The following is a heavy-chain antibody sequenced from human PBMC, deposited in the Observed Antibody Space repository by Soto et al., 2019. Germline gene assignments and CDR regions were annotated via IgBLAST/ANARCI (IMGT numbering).Heavy chain of an antibody. V-gene: IGHV5-10-1*01. Sequence: GESLKISCKGFGYSFTSYWISWVRQMPGKGLEWMGRIDPSDSYTNYSPSFQGHVTISADKSISTAYLQWSSLKASDTAMYYCARERRSTTTPYYYSCMDVWGQGTTVTVSS. CDR3: ARERRSTTTPYYYSCMDV. D-gene: IGHD1-1*01. J-gene: IGHJ6*02. CDR1: GYSFTSYW. CDR2: IDPSDSYT.